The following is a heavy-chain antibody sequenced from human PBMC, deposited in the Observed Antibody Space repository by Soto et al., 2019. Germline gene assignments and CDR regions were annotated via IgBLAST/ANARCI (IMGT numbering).Heavy chain of an antibody. Sequence: QVQLVQSGPEVKKPGASVKVSCKASGYTFTSYAMHWVRQAPGQRLEWMGWFNAGNGNTKYSQKFQGRVTITRDTSASTAYMELSSLRSEDTAVYYCARGAYGGNSNLDYWGQGTLVTVSS. CDR3: ARGAYGGNSNLDY. D-gene: IGHD4-17*01. CDR1: GYTFTSYA. CDR2: FNAGNGNT. J-gene: IGHJ4*02. V-gene: IGHV1-3*01.